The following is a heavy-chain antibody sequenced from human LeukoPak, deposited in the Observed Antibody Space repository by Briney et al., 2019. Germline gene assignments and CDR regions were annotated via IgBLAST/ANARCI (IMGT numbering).Heavy chain of an antibody. Sequence: SETLSLTCTVSGGSISSGGYYWSWIRQHPGKGLEWIGYIYYSGSTYYNPSLKSRVTILVDTSKNRFSLKLSSVTAADTAVYYCARDGRWAVEGAIDHWGQGTLVTVSS. J-gene: IGHJ4*02. CDR3: ARDGRWAVEGAIDH. CDR1: GGSISSGGYY. D-gene: IGHD4-23*01. V-gene: IGHV4-31*03. CDR2: IYYSGST.